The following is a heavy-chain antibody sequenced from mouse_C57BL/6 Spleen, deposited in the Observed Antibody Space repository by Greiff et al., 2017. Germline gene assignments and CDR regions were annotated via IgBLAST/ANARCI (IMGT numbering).Heavy chain of an antibody. D-gene: IGHD1-1*01. Sequence: EVMLVESGTVLARPGASVKMSCKTSGYTFTSYWMHWVKQRPGQGLEWIGAIYPGNSDTSYNQKFKGKAKLTAVTSASTAYMELSSLTNEDSAVYYCTRSSYYGSYWYFDVWGTGTTVTVSS. V-gene: IGHV1-5*01. CDR2: IYPGNSDT. CDR3: TRSSYYGSYWYFDV. J-gene: IGHJ1*03. CDR1: GYTFTSYW.